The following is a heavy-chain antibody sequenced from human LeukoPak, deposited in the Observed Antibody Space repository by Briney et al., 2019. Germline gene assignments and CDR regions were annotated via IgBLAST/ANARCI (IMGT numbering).Heavy chain of an antibody. D-gene: IGHD3-22*01. CDR2: LNPDSAGT. CDR3: ARDERYDSSGYPFDY. Sequence: ASVKVSCKPSGYTFNRYYMHWVRQAPGQGLEWMGWLNPDSAGTNYAQRFQGRVTMTRDPSISTAYMELSRLKSDDTAVYYCARDERYDSSGYPFDYWGQGTLVTVSS. J-gene: IGHJ4*02. V-gene: IGHV1-2*02. CDR1: GYTFNRYY.